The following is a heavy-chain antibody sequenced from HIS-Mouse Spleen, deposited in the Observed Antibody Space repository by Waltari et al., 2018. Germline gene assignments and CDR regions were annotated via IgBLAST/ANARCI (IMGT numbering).Heavy chain of an antibody. CDR1: GLAFSSDA. D-gene: IGHD1-26*01. CDR3: ARDISGSLDY. Sequence: QVQLVESGGGVVKPGRSLRLSCAASGLAFSSDAMHWVRQAPGKGLEWVAVLSYDGSNKYYADSVKGRFTISRDNSKNTLYLQMNSLRAEDTAVYYCARDISGSLDYWGQGTLVTVSS. V-gene: IGHV3-30-3*01. J-gene: IGHJ4*02. CDR2: LSYDGSNK.